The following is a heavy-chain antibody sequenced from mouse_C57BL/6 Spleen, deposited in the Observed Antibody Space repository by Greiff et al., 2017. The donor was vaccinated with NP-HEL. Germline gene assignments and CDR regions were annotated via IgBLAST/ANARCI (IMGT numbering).Heavy chain of an antibody. J-gene: IGHJ1*03. Sequence: DVKLVESGGDLVKPGGSLKLSCAASGFTFSSYGMSWVRQTPDKRLEWVATISSGGSYTYYPDSVKGRFTISRDNAKNTLYLQMSSLKSEDTAMYYCARYITTVGYWYFDVWGTGTTVTVSS. CDR1: GFTFSSYG. V-gene: IGHV5-6*02. CDR3: ARYITTVGYWYFDV. CDR2: ISSGGSYT. D-gene: IGHD1-1*01.